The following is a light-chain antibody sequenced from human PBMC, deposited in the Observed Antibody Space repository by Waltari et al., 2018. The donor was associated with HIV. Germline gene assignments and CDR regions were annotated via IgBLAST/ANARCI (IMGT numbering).Light chain of an antibody. Sequence: DIQMTQSPSSLSASVGDRVTITCRASQSISSYLYWYQQKPGKAPKLLIYGASSWQSGVPESFRGSGSGTDFTLTIISLQPEECATDYCQQSYSTLFTFGPGTKVDIK. J-gene: IGKJ3*01. CDR1: QSISSY. V-gene: IGKV1-39*01. CDR2: GAS. CDR3: QQSYSTLFT.